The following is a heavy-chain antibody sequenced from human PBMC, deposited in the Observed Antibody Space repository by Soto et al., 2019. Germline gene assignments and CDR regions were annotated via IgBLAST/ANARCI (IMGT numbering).Heavy chain of an antibody. J-gene: IGHJ4*02. CDR3: ARFDPYGSGSSCFDY. CDR1: GYTFTSYG. CDR2: ISAYNGNT. V-gene: IGHV1-18*01. D-gene: IGHD3-10*01. Sequence: ASVKVSCKASGYTFTSYGISWVRQAPGQGLEWMGWISAYNGNTNYAQKLQGRVTMTTDTSTSTAYMELRSLRSDDTALYYCARFDPYGSGSSCFDYWGQGTLVTAPQ.